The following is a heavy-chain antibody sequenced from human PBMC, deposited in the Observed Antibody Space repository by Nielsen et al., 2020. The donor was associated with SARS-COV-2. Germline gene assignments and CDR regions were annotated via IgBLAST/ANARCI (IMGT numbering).Heavy chain of an antibody. V-gene: IGHV1-46*01. J-gene: IGHJ4*02. D-gene: IGHD6-19*01. CDR2: INPSGGST. CDR1: GYTFTGYY. Sequence: ASVKVSCKASGYTFTGYYMHWVRQAPGQGLEWMGIINPSGGSTSYAQKFQGRVTMTTDTSTSTAYMELRSLRSDDTAVYYCARDQRSIAVAGTFDYWGQGTLVTVSS. CDR3: ARDQRSIAVAGTFDY.